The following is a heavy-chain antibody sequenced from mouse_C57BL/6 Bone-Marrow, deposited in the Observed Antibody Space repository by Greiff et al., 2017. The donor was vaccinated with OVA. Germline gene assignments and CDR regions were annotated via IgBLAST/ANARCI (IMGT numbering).Heavy chain of an antibody. CDR3: ARGHGNWEAMDY. Sequence: EVKLVESGPELVKPGASVKMSCKASGYTFTDYNMHWVKQSHGKSLEWIGYINPNNGGTSYNQKFKGKATLTVNKSSSTAYMELRSLTSEDSAVYYCARGHGNWEAMDYWGQGTSVTVSS. CDR1: GYTFTDYN. CDR2: INPNNGGT. J-gene: IGHJ4*01. D-gene: IGHD4-1*01. V-gene: IGHV1-22*01.